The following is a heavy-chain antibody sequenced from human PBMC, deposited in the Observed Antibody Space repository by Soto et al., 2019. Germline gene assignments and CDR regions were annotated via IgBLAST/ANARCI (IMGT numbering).Heavy chain of an antibody. CDR2: MNPNSGNT. V-gene: IGHV1-8*01. CDR1: GYTFTSYD. CDR3: ARVITAMVRGVIYYGMDV. D-gene: IGHD3-10*01. Sequence: ASVKVSCKASGYTFTSYDINWVRQATGQGLEWMGWMNPNSGNTGYAQKFQGRVTMTRNTSISTAYMELSSLRSEDTAVYYCARVITAMVRGVIYYGMDVGGQGTTVTVSS. J-gene: IGHJ6*02.